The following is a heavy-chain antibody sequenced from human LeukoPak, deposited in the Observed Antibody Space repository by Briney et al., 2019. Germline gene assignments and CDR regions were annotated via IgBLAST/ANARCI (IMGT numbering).Heavy chain of an antibody. CDR3: ARKGSSSWYGGGWAY. CDR2: ISYDGSNK. V-gene: IGHV3-30*03. Sequence: GKSLRLSCAASGFTFSTYGMHWVRQAPGKGLEWVAVISYDGSNKNYADSVQGRFTVSRDNSQNTLSLQMNSLRPEDTAVFYCARKGSSSWYGGGWAYWGQGILVTVSS. D-gene: IGHD6-13*01. CDR1: GFTFSTYG. J-gene: IGHJ4*02.